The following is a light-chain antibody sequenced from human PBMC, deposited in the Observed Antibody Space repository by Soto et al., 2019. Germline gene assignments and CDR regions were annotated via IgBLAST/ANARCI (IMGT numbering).Light chain of an antibody. CDR1: SSNIGAGYD. J-gene: IGLJ1*01. Sequence: QSVLTQPPSVSGAPGQRVTISCTGSSSNIGAGYDVHWYQQRPGTAPKLLIHGNKNRPSGVPDRFSGSKSGTSASLAIAGLQAEDEADYYCQSYDSSLSVSYVFGTGTQLTVL. CDR2: GNK. V-gene: IGLV1-40*01. CDR3: QSYDSSLSVSYV.